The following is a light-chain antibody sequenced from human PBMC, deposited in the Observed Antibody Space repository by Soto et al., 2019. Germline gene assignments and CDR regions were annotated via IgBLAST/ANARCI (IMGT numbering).Light chain of an antibody. CDR3: AAWDDSLAGVL. CDR1: VSNIGARYD. J-gene: IGLJ2*01. V-gene: IGLV1-40*01. Sequence: QAVVTQPPSVSGAPGQRVAISCAGGVSNIGARYDVHWYQQFPGTAPKLLIYDNDNRPSGVPDRFSGSKSGTSASLAISGLRSEDEAIYFCAAWDDSLAGVLFGGGTKLTVL. CDR2: DND.